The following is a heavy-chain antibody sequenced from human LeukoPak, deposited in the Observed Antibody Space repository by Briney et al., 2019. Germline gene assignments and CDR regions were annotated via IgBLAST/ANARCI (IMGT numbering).Heavy chain of an antibody. CDR1: GFTFSDYY. CDR2: ISSSGSTI. CDR3: ARISGSSKKYFQH. Sequence: GGSLRLSCAASGFTFSDYYMSWIRQAPGKGLEWVSYISSSGSTIYYADSVKGRFTISRDSAKNSVYLQMNSLRAEDTALYYCARISGSSKKYFQHWGQGTLATVSS. V-gene: IGHV3-11*04. D-gene: IGHD1-26*01. J-gene: IGHJ1*01.